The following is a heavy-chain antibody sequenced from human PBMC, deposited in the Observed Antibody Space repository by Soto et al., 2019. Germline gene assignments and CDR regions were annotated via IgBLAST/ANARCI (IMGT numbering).Heavy chain of an antibody. D-gene: IGHD6-13*01. CDR2: ISGSGGST. V-gene: IGHV3-23*01. CDR3: AKDFSSSWTCFDY. CDR1: GFTFSSYS. Sequence: PGGSLILSCAASGFTFSSYSMSWVRQAPGKGLEWVSAISGSGGSTYYADSVKGRFTISRDNSKSTLYLQMNSLRAEDTAVYYCAKDFSSSWTCFDYWGQGTLVTVSS. J-gene: IGHJ4*02.